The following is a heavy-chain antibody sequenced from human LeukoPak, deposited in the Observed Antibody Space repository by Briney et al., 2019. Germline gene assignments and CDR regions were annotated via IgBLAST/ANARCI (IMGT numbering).Heavy chain of an antibody. J-gene: IGHJ4*02. CDR2: IYYSGST. D-gene: IGHD1-26*01. V-gene: IGHV4-30-4*08. CDR3: ARGLGGSERFDY. Sequence: SQTLSLTCTVSVGSISIGDYYWSWIRQPPGEGLEWIGYIYYSGSTYYNPSLKSRVTISVDTSKNQFSLKLSSVTAADTAVYYCARGLGGSERFDYWGQGTLVTVSS. CDR1: VGSISIGDYY.